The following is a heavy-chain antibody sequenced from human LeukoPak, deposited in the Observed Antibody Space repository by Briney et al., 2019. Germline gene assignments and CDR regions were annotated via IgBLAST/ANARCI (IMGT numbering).Heavy chain of an antibody. V-gene: IGHV1-8*01. D-gene: IGHD6-13*01. CDR1: GYTFTSYV. CDR2: KNPNSGST. J-gene: IGHJ5*02. Sequence: ASVKVFCKASGYTFTSYVINWVGQATGQGLEWMGWKNPNSGSTGYAQKFQGRVTMTRNTSISTAYMELSSLRSEDTAVYYCARGRAMAAAVNWFDPWGQGTLVTASS. CDR3: ARGRAMAAAVNWFDP.